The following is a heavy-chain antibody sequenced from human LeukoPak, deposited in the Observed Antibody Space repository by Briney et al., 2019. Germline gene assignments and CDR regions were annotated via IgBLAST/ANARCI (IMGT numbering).Heavy chain of an antibody. V-gene: IGHV4-38-2*01. CDR3: AAGGPGDWFDP. CDR1: GYSISSGYY. J-gene: IGHJ5*02. D-gene: IGHD3-16*01. CDR2: IYHSGST. Sequence: PSETLSLTCAVSGYSISSGYYCGWIRQPPGKGLEWIGSIYHSGSTYYNPSLKSRVTISVDTSKNQFSLKLSSVTAADTAVYYCAAGGPGDWFDPWGQGTLVTVSS.